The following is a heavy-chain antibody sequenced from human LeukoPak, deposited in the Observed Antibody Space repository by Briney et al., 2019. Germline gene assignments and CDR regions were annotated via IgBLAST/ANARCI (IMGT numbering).Heavy chain of an antibody. CDR1: GFTFSSYW. J-gene: IGHJ4*02. V-gene: IGHV3-7*04. CDR3: ARDRRGKDY. CDR2: IKEDGSQK. Sequence: GGSLRLSCAASGFTFSSYWMSWVRQAPGKGLEWVANIKEDGSQKYYVDSVKGRFTISRDNAENSLYLQMNSLRAEGTAVYYCARDRRGKDYWGQGTLVTVSS. D-gene: IGHD3-10*01.